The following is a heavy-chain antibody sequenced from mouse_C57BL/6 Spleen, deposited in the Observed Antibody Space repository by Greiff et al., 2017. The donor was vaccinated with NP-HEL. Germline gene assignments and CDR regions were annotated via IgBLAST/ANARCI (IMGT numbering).Heavy chain of an antibody. V-gene: IGHV1-15*01. CDR2: IDPETGGT. CDR1: GYTFTDYE. CDR3: TREWFITTVVATDY. D-gene: IGHD1-1*01. J-gene: IGHJ2*01. Sequence: QVQLQQSGAELVRPGASVTLSCKASGYTFTDYEMHWVKQTPVHGLEWIGAIDPETGGTAYNQKFKGKAILTADKSSSTAYMELRSLTSEDSAVYYCTREWFITTVVATDYWGQGTTLTVSS.